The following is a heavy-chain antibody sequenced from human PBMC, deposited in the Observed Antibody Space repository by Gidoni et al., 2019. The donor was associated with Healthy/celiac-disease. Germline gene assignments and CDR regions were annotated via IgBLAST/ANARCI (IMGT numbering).Heavy chain of an antibody. CDR2: IYTSGST. V-gene: IGHV4-4*07. CDR1: GGSISSYY. J-gene: IGHJ5*02. CDR3: ARDGARLRYFDWGVGWFDP. D-gene: IGHD3-9*01. Sequence: QVQLQESGPGLVKPSETLSLTCTVSGGSISSYYWSWIRQPAGKGLEWIGRIYTSGSTNYNPSLKSRVTMSVDTSKNQFSLKLSSVTAADTAVYYCARDGARLRYFDWGVGWFDPWGQGTLVTVSS.